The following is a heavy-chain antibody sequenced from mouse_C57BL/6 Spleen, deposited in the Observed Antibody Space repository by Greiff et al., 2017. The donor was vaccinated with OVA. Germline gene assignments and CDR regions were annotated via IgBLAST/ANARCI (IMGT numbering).Heavy chain of an antibody. Sequence: QVQLQQPGAELVKPGASVKLSCKASGYTFTSSWMHWVQQRPGQGLEWSGMMHPNSGSTNYNEKFKSKATLTVDKSSSTAYMQLSSLTSEDSAVYYCARGGVVDYWGQGTTLTVSS. D-gene: IGHD1-1*02. J-gene: IGHJ2*01. CDR3: ARGGVVDY. CDR2: MHPNSGST. V-gene: IGHV1-64*01. CDR1: GYTFTSSW.